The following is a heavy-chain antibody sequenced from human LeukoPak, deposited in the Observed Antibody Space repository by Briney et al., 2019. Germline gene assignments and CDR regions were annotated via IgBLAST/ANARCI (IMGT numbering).Heavy chain of an antibody. J-gene: IGHJ6*03. Sequence: PSETLSLTCTVSGDSISSYYGSWIREPAGEGLEWIGRIYTRGSTNYNPSLKSRVTMSVDTSKNQFSLKLSSVTAADTAVYYCASGAYSYYYMDVWGKGTTVTIP. V-gene: IGHV4-4*07. CDR3: ASGAYSYYYMDV. D-gene: IGHD1-26*01. CDR2: IYTRGST. CDR1: GDSISSYY.